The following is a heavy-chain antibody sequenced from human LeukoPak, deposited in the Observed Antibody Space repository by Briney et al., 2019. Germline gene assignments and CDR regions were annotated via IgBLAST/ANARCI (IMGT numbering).Heavy chain of an antibody. CDR3: ASTPFYDYVWGSYRYRGLFDN. J-gene: IGHJ4*02. D-gene: IGHD3-16*02. Sequence: GGSLRLSCAASGFTFSTYAMSWVRQAPGRGLEWASGICGSGGCTYYADSVKGRFTISRDNSKNTLYLQMNSLRVEDTAVYYCASTPFYDYVWGSYRYRGLFDNWGQGTLVSVSS. CDR1: GFTFSTYA. CDR2: ICGSGGCT. V-gene: IGHV3-23*01.